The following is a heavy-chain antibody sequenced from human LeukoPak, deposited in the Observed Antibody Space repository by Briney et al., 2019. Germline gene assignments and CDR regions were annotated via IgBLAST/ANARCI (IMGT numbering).Heavy chain of an antibody. D-gene: IGHD3-22*01. CDR1: GFTFSSYG. Sequence: GGSLRLSCAASGFTFSSYGMHWVRQAPGKGLEWVAVIWYDGSKKYYADSVKGRFTISRDSSKNTLYLQMNSLRAEDTAVYYCARVTHYYDSSGYGPSDYWGQGTLVTVSS. J-gene: IGHJ4*02. CDR2: IWYDGSKK. CDR3: ARVTHYYDSSGYGPSDY. V-gene: IGHV3-33*01.